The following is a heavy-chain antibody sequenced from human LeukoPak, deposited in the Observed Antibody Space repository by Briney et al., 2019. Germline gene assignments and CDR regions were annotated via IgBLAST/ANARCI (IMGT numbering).Heavy chain of an antibody. D-gene: IGHD3-10*01. CDR1: GFTFSSYW. CDR2: IKQDGSEK. V-gene: IGHV3-7*01. J-gene: IGHJ4*02. Sequence: PGGSLRLSCAASGFTFSSYWMSWVRQAPGKGLEWVANIKQDGSEKYYVDSVKGRFTISRDNAKNSLYLQMNSLRAEDTAVYYCARDDVYRWFGELLSPFDYWGQGTLVTVSS. CDR3: ARDDVYRWFGELLSPFDY.